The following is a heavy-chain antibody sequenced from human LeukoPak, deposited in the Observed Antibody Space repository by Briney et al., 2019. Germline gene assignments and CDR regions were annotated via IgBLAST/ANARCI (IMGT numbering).Heavy chain of an antibody. J-gene: IGHJ4*02. Sequence: SGGSLRLSCVASGFTFSNYWMSWVRQAPGKGLEWVANVKPDESEKYYGDSVKGRFTISRDNAKNSLYLQMHSLRVDDTAVYYCVTHEVTVITRSMFDYWGQGTLLTVSS. CDR3: VTHEVTVITRSMFDY. CDR2: VKPDESEK. V-gene: IGHV3-7*01. D-gene: IGHD4-23*01. CDR1: GFTFSNYW.